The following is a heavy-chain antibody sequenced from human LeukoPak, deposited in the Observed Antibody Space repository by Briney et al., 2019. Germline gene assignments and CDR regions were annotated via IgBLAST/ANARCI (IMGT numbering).Heavy chain of an antibody. D-gene: IGHD6-6*01. Sequence: GSSVKVSCKASGGTFSSYAISWVRQAPGQGLEWMGGIIPIFGTANYAQKFQGRVTITADESTSTAYMELSSLRSEDTAAYYCARGVYPLRVAFDIWGQGTMVTVSS. V-gene: IGHV1-69*01. CDR3: ARGVYPLRVAFDI. J-gene: IGHJ3*02. CDR2: IIPIFGTA. CDR1: GGTFSSYA.